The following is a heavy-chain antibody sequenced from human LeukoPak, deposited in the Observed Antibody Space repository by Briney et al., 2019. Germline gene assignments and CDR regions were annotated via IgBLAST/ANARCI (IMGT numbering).Heavy chain of an antibody. D-gene: IGHD1/OR15-1a*01. CDR2: ISWNSGSI. J-gene: IGHJ4*02. Sequence: GRSLRLPCAASGFTFDDYAMHWVRHAPGKGLEWVSGISWNSGSIGYADSVKGRFTISRDNAKNSLYLQMNSLRAEDTALYYCAKGITGTTRRAFDYWGQGTLVTVSS. CDR1: GFTFDDYA. CDR3: AKGITGTTRRAFDY. V-gene: IGHV3-9*01.